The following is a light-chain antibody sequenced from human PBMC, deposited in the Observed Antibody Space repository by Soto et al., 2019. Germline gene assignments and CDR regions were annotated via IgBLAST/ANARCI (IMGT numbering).Light chain of an antibody. J-gene: IGKJ1*01. V-gene: IGKV3-15*01. CDR2: DAS. CDR1: QRVRGN. Sequence: EIVMTQSPDTLSLSPEEKATLSCRASQRVRGNLAWYQHRPGQAPSLLIYDASIRATGIPARFSGSASGTVFTLNISSLQSEDFALYYCQQYNNWPPWTFGQGTKVDIK. CDR3: QQYNNWPPWT.